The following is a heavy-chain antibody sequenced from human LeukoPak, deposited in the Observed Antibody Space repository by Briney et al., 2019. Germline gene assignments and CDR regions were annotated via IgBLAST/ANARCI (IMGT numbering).Heavy chain of an antibody. V-gene: IGHV3-66*01. CDR2: IYSGGST. Sequence: GGSLRLSCAASGFTVSSNYMSWVRQAPGKGLEWVSVIYSGGSTYYADSVKGRFTISRDNSKNTLYLQMNSLRAEDTAVYYCARYRRAPYYYYGMDVWGQGTTVTVSS. CDR1: GFTVSSNY. CDR3: ARYRRAPYYYYGMDV. D-gene: IGHD3-10*01. J-gene: IGHJ6*02.